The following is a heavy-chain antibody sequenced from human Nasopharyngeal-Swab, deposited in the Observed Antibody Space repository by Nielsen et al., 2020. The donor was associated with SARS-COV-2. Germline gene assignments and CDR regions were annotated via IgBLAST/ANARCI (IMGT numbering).Heavy chain of an antibody. Sequence: GGSLRLSCAASGFTFSSYAMSWVRQAPGKGLEWVSAVSGSGDNTYYADFVKGRFTISRDNSKNTLYLQMNSLRAEDTAVYYCAKGGSFRFLEWLFSYWGQGTLVTVSS. CDR3: AKGGSFRFLEWLFSY. CDR1: GFTFSSYA. J-gene: IGHJ4*02. V-gene: IGHV3-23*01. D-gene: IGHD3-3*01. CDR2: VSGSGDNT.